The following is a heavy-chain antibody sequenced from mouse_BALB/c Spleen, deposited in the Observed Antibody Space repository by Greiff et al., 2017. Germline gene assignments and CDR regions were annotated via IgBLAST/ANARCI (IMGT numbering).Heavy chain of an antibody. V-gene: IGHV5-17*02. Sequence: DVMLVESGGGLVQPGGSRKLSCAASGFTFSSFGMHWVRQAPEKGLEWVAYISSGSSTIYYADTVKGRFTISRDNPKNTLFLQMTSLRSEDTAMYYCARGYDYEAWFAYWGQGTLVTVSA. CDR2: ISSGSSTI. D-gene: IGHD2-4*01. CDR1: GFTFSSFG. CDR3: ARGYDYEAWFAY. J-gene: IGHJ3*01.